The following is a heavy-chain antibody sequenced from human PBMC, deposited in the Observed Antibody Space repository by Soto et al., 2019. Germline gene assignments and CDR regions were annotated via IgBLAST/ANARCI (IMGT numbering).Heavy chain of an antibody. CDR2: FSGRSGDT. V-gene: IGHV3-23*01. D-gene: IGHD6-19*01. Sequence: GGSLRLSCVASGFSISTHALTWVRQAPGKGLEWVSSFSGRSGDTYYAASVKGRFTISGDSSKNTVILQMNNLRADDTALYYCARGSSAWPNYFDSWGQGIQVTVSS. CDR1: GFSISTHA. J-gene: IGHJ4*02. CDR3: ARGSSAWPNYFDS.